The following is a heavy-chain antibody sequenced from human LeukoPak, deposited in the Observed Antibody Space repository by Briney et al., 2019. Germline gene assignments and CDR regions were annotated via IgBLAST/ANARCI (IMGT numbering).Heavy chain of an antibody. V-gene: IGHV3-48*03. CDR2: ISSTGNTI. CDR3: ARDTDFWSGHSQFFDF. J-gene: IGHJ4*02. CDR1: GFTFSSYE. D-gene: IGHD3-3*01. Sequence: PGGSLRLSCAASGFTFSSYEMNWVRQAPGKGLEWLSSISSTGNTIYYADSVKGRFTISRDNAKNSLFLQMNSLRAEDTAVYYCARDTDFWSGHSQFFDFWGQRTLATVSS.